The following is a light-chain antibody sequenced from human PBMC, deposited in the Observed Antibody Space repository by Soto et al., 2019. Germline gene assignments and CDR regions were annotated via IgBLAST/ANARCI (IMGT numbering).Light chain of an antibody. V-gene: IGKV3-11*01. J-gene: IGKJ5*01. CDR2: GVS. Sequence: ELVLTQSPGTLSLSPGERATLSCRASQSLSSRNLAWYQQKPGQAPRPLIYGVSNRATGIPARFSGSGSGTDFTLTISSLEPEDFAVYYCQQRSNWPLSITFGQGTRLEIK. CDR3: QQRSNWPLSIT. CDR1: QSLSSRN.